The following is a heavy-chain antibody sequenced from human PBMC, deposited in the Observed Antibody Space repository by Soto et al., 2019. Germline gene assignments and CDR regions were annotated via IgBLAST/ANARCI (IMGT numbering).Heavy chain of an antibody. CDR1: GGSISSGGYY. D-gene: IGHD6-13*01. Sequence: KTSETLSLTCTVSGGSISSGGYYWSWIRQHPGKGLEWIGYIYYSGSTYYNPSLKSRVTISVDTSRNQFSLKLSSVTAADTAVYYCARVDRRSQESSSWYETAPYYYGMDVWGQGTTVTVSS. CDR2: IYYSGST. V-gene: IGHV4-31*03. J-gene: IGHJ6*02. CDR3: ARVDRRSQESSSWYETAPYYYGMDV.